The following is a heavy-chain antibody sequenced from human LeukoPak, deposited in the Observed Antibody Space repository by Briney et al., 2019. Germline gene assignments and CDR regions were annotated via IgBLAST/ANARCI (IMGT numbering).Heavy chain of an antibody. CDR3: ARGGYDSIDYYYHMDV. CDR1: GGTFSSYA. J-gene: IGHJ6*03. Sequence: SVKVSCKASGGTFSSYAISWVRQAPGQGREWMGGIIPIFGTANYAQKFQGRVTITTDESTSTAYMELSSLRSEDTAVYYCARGGYDSIDYYYHMDVWGKGTTVTVSS. D-gene: IGHD5-12*01. CDR2: IIPIFGTA. V-gene: IGHV1-69*05.